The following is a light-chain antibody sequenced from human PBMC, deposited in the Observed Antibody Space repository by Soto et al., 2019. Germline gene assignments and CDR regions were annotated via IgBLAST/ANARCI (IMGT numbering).Light chain of an antibody. CDR3: QQYNNWPPLT. Sequence: ETVMTQSPATLSVSSGERATLSCRASQSVSSNLAWYQQKPGQAPRLLMYGASTRATGIPVRFSGSGSGTEFSLTISSLQSEDFAVYYCQQYNNWPPLTFGGGTKVEIK. CDR1: QSVSSN. V-gene: IGKV3-15*01. CDR2: GAS. J-gene: IGKJ4*01.